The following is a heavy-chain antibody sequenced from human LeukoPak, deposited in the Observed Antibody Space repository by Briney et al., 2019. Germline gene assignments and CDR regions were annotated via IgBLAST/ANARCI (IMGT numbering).Heavy chain of an antibody. D-gene: IGHD3-10*01. CDR2: IYYTGST. J-gene: IGHJ4*02. CDR3: ARYYYGSGSYQRYFDY. CDR1: GGSISNYF. Sequence: PSETLSLTCTVSGGSISNYFWSWVRQPPGKGLERIGYIYYTGSTNYNPSLKSRDTISVDTSKNQFSLTLSSVTAADTAVYYCARYYYGSGSYQRYFDYWGQGTLVTVSS. V-gene: IGHV4-59*08.